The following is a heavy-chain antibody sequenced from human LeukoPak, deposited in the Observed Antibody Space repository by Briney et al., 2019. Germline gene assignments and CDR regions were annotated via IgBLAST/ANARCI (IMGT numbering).Heavy chain of an antibody. CDR3: ASYQRDAFDI. J-gene: IGHJ3*02. D-gene: IGHD2-2*01. V-gene: IGHV4-59*01. CDR2: IYYSGST. CDR1: GGSISSYY. Sequence: SETLSLTCTVFGGSISSYYWSWIRQPPGKGLEWIGYIYYSGSTNYNPSLKSRVTISVDTSKNQFSLKLSSVTAADTAVYYCASYQRDAFDIWGQGTMVTVSS.